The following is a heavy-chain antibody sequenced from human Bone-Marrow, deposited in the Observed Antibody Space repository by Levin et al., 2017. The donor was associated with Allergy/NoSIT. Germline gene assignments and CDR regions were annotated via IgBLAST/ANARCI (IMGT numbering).Heavy chain of an antibody. CDR1: GVTFSSYA. CDR3: AKEGLAVAGYYFDS. Sequence: GGSLRLSCAASGVTFSSYAMSWVRQAPGKGLEWVSSISGSGTITHYAESVKGRFTISRDISKNMLHLQMNSLRAEDTAIYFCAKEGLAVAGYYFDSWGQGTLVTVSS. D-gene: IGHD6-19*01. J-gene: IGHJ4*02. V-gene: IGHV3-23*01. CDR2: ISGSGTIT.